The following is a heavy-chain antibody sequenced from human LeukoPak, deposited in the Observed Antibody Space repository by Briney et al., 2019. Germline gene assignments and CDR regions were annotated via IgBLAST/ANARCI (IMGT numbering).Heavy chain of an antibody. CDR3: ARDLEYYYDSSGYRGFDP. D-gene: IGHD3-22*01. V-gene: IGHV4-34*01. Sequence: PSETLSLTCAVYGGSFSGYYWSWIRQPPGKGLEWIGEINHSGSTNYNPSLKSRVTISVDTSKNQFSLKLSSVTAADTAVYYCARDLEYYYDSSGYRGFDPWGQGTLVTVSS. CDR1: GGSFSGYY. J-gene: IGHJ5*02. CDR2: INHSGST.